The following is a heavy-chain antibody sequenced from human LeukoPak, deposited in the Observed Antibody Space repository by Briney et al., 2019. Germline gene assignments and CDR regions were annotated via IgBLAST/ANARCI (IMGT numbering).Heavy chain of an antibody. D-gene: IGHD3-10*01. V-gene: IGHV4-59*01. Sequence: PSETLSLTCTVSGGAISTYYWSWIRQPPGKGLEWIGYIYYSGNTNQNPSLKSRVTISLDTPKNQFSLKLRSVTAADAAVYYCARDTRSGSYYNAYYGMDVCGQGTTVTVSS. CDR3: ARDTRSGSYYNAYYGMDV. J-gene: IGHJ6*02. CDR2: IYYSGNT. CDR1: GGAISTYY.